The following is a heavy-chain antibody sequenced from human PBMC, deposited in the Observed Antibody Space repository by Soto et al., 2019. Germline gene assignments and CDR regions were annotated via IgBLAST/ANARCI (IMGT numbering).Heavy chain of an antibody. D-gene: IGHD2-2*01. J-gene: IGHJ6*02. CDR3: AKALGGDIVVVPAAAGYYYGMDV. Sequence: GGSLRLSCAAPGINFRSFAMSWVRQAPGKGLEWVSAISGSGGSTYYADSVKGRFTISRDNSKNTLYLQMNSLRAEDTAVYYCAKALGGDIVVVPAAAGYYYGMDVWGQGTTVTVSS. V-gene: IGHV3-23*01. CDR1: GINFRSFA. CDR2: ISGSGGST.